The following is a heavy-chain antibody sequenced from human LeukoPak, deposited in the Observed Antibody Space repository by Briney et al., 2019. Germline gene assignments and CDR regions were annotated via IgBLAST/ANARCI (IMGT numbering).Heavy chain of an antibody. Sequence: SETLSLTCTVSGGSISSSTYYWGWIRQPPGKGLEWIGEINHSGSTNYNPSLKSRVTIPVDTSKNQFSLKLSSVTAADTAVYYCVRDRSGMNYFDYWGQGTLVTVSS. J-gene: IGHJ4*02. CDR1: GGSISSSTYY. CDR2: INHSGST. V-gene: IGHV4-39*07. CDR3: VRDRSGMNYFDY. D-gene: IGHD3-10*01.